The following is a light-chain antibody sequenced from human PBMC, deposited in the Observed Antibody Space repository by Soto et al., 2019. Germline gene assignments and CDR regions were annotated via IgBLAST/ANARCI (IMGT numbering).Light chain of an antibody. Sequence: QSALTQPASVSGSPGQSMTISCTGTSSDVGGYNYVTWYQHHPGKAPKLMIYDVSNRPSGVSNRFSGSKSGNTASLTISGLQADDEADYYCSSYTTSSTRVFGTGTKLTVL. J-gene: IGLJ1*01. V-gene: IGLV2-14*01. CDR2: DVS. CDR3: SSYTTSSTRV. CDR1: SSDVGGYNY.